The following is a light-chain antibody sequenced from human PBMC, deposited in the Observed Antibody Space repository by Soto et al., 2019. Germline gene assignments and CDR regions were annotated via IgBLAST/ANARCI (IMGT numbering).Light chain of an antibody. Sequence: QSALTQPASVSGSPGQSITISCTGTSHDVGRYDYVSWYQQHPGKAPKILIYEVTYRPSGVSNRFSASKSGNTASLTISGLQPEDEADYYCNSYTSSNTHVFGTGTKLTVL. J-gene: IGLJ1*01. CDR2: EVT. V-gene: IGLV2-14*01. CDR1: SHDVGRYDY. CDR3: NSYTSSNTHV.